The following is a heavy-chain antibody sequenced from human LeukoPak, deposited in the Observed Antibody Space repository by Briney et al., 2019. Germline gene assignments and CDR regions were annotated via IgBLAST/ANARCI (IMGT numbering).Heavy chain of an antibody. CDR2: IFGSGST. J-gene: IGHJ4*02. V-gene: IGHV4-59*08. Sequence: SETLSLTCTVSGDSLSSHFWSWIRQPPGKGLEWIGFIFGSGSTNYDPSLRGRVTISEDTSKNHFSLKLTSVPAADTAVYYCARNVGWYSHDSWGQGTLVTVSS. D-gene: IGHD6-19*01. CDR3: ARNVGWYSHDS. CDR1: GDSLSSHF.